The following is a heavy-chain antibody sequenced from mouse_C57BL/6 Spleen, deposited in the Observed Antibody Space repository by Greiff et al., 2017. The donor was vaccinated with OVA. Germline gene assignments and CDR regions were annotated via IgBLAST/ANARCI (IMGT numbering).Heavy chain of an antibody. CDR2: IRLKSDNYAT. V-gene: IGHV6-3*01. CDR3: TGSSYPLLNFDV. J-gene: IGHJ1*03. Sequence: EVQLQESGGGLVQPGGSMKLSCVASGFTFSNYWMNWVRQSPEKGLEWVAQIRLKSDNYATHYAESVKGRFTISRDDSKSSVYLQMNNLRAEDTGIYYCTGSSYPLLNFDVWGTGTTVTVSS. D-gene: IGHD1-1*01. CDR1: GFTFSNYW.